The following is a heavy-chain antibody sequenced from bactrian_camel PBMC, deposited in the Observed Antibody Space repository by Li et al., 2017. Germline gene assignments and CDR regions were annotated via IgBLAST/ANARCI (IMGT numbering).Heavy chain of an antibody. CDR1: RTRYTASRYC. D-gene: IGHD2*01. Sequence: HVQLVESGGGSVQAGGSLRLSCARTRTRYTASRYCMAWFCQPPGKEREGVAELTRDGDIYYADSVKGRFAISRDNAKDTLYLDMRNLRPEDTALYYCAAGRADCNRVDRVNYWGEGNYWARGPRSPSP. J-gene: IGHJ4*01. V-gene: IGHV3S1*01. CDR2: LTRDGDI.